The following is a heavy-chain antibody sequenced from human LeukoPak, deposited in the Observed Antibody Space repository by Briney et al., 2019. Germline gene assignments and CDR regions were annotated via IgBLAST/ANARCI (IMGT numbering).Heavy chain of an antibody. D-gene: IGHD5-18*01. V-gene: IGHV3-23*01. J-gene: IGHJ4*02. CDR2: ISDSGGST. CDR3: AKDMDTAMVPDY. Sequence: GGSLRLSCAASGFTFSSYAMSWVRQAPGKGLEWVSAISDSGGSTYYADSVKGRFTISRDTSKNTLYLQMNSLRAEDTAVYYCAKDMDTAMVPDYWGQGTLVTVSS. CDR1: GFTFSSYA.